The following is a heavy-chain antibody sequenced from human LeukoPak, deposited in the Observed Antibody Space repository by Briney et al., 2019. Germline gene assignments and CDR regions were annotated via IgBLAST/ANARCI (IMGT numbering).Heavy chain of an antibody. CDR3: TTDKWLLNFDY. Sequence: GGSLRLSCAASGFSFSSYWMSWVRQAPGKGLEWVGRIKSKTDGGTTDYAAPVKGRFTISRDDSKNTLYLQMNSLETEDTAVYYCTTDKWLLNFDYWGQGTLVTVSS. V-gene: IGHV3-15*01. D-gene: IGHD3-22*01. CDR2: IKSKTDGGTT. J-gene: IGHJ4*02. CDR1: GFSFSSYW.